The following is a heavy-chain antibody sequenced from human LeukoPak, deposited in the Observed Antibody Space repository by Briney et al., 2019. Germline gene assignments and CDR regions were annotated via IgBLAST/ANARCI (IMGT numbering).Heavy chain of an antibody. D-gene: IGHD2-21*01. J-gene: IGHJ4*02. CDR1: GASISSTDYY. CDR2: MYYRGST. Sequence: PSETLSLTCTVSGASISSTDYYWGRIRQPPGKGLEWIGSMYYRGSTYYNLSLKSRVTISVDTSENQLSLKLSSVTAADTAVYYCARQGVDIVVVEYWGQGTLLTVSS. V-gene: IGHV4-39*01. CDR3: ARQGVDIVVVEY.